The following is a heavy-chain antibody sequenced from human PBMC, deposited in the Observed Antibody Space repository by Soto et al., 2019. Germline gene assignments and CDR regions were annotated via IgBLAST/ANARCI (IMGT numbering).Heavy chain of an antibody. D-gene: IGHD2-2*01. CDR1: GFTFSSYW. J-gene: IGHJ6*02. Sequence: PGGSLRLSCAASGFTFSSYWMHWVRQAPGKGLVWVSRINSDGSSTSYADSVKGRFTISRDNAKNTLYLQMNSLRAEDTAVYYCARGVRDCSSTSCYYYYYYGMDVWGQATTVTVSS. V-gene: IGHV3-74*01. CDR2: INSDGSST. CDR3: ARGVRDCSSTSCYYYYYYGMDV.